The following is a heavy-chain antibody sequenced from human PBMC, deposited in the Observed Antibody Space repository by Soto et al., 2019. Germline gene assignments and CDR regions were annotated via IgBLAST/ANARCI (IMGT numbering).Heavy chain of an antibody. CDR2: IKKQADGGTT. CDR3: RTQWLD. CDR1: GFTFSNAW. Sequence: EVQLVESGGGLVKPGGSLRLSCAASGFTFSNAWMSWVRQAPGKGLEWVGLIKKQADGGTTEYAAPLKGRFNISRDDSENTLYLQMSSLQTEDTAVYYCRTQWLDWGQGTLVTVSS. J-gene: IGHJ4*02. D-gene: IGHD6-19*01. V-gene: IGHV3-15*01.